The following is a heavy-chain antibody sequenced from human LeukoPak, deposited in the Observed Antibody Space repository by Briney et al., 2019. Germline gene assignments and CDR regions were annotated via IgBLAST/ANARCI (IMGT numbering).Heavy chain of an antibody. D-gene: IGHD1-26*01. CDR3: ARDVGATVHGY. J-gene: IGHJ4*02. CDR1: GYSISSDYY. V-gene: IGHV4-38-2*02. Sequence: SETLSLTCTVSGYSISSDYYWGWIRQPPGKGLEWIGSIHRSGSTYYNPSLESRVTISVDTSKNQFSLILSSVTAADTAVYYCARDVGATVHGYWGQGTLVIVSS. CDR2: IHRSGST.